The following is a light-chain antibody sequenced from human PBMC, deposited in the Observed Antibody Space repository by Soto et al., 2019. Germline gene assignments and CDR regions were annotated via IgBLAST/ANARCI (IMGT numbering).Light chain of an antibody. CDR3: QQYDSSPLT. CDR2: GAS. Sequence: EIVLTQSPGTLSLSPGERATLSCRASQSVSSSYLAWYQQKPGQAPRLVIYGASSRATGIPDRFSGSGSGTDFTLTIGRLEPEDFAVYYCQQYDSSPLTFGPGTKVDIK. J-gene: IGKJ3*01. CDR1: QSVSSSY. V-gene: IGKV3-20*01.